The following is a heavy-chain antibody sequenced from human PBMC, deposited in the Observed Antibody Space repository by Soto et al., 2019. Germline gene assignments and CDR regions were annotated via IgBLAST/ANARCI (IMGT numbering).Heavy chain of an antibody. CDR1: GYAFTTYR. Sequence: QVHLVQSGAEVKKPGASVKVSCQGSGYAFTTYRITWVRQAPGQGLEWMGWISAHNGNTNYAQKLQGRVTVTRDTSTSTAYMELRSLRYDDTAVYYCARGRYADYWGQGALVTVCS. CDR3: ARGRYADY. CDR2: ISAHNGNT. J-gene: IGHJ4*02. V-gene: IGHV1-18*01. D-gene: IGHD1-1*01.